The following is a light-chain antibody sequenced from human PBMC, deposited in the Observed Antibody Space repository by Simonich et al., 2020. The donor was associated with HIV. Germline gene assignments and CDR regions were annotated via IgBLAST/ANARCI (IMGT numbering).Light chain of an antibody. CDR1: QSVSSN. Sequence: EIVMTQSPATLSVSPGERATLSCRASQSVSSNLALYQQKPGQTPRLLIYGESTRATGIPDRCSGSGSWTDFTLTISRLEPEDFAVYYCQQYNNWPWTFGQGTKVEIK. V-gene: IGKV3-15*01. J-gene: IGKJ1*01. CDR2: GES. CDR3: QQYNNWPWT.